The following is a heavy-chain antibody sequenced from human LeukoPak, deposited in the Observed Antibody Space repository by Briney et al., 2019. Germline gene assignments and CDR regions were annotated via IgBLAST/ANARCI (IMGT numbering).Heavy chain of an antibody. J-gene: IGHJ4*02. V-gene: IGHV1-18*01. CDR2: ISAYNGNT. CDR3: ARIVRTYYYDSSGYYLDY. Sequence: ASVKGSCKASGYTFTSYGISWVRQAPGQGLEWMGWISAYNGNTNYAQKLQGRVTMTTDTSTSTAYMELRSLRSDDTAVYYCARIVRTYYYDSSGYYLDYWGQGTLVTVSS. D-gene: IGHD3-22*01. CDR1: GYTFTSYG.